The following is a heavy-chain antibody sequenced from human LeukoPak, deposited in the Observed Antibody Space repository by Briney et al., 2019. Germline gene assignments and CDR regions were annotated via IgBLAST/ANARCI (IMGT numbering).Heavy chain of an antibody. CDR2: ISSSSSYI. CDR3: ARVITMIRGVIDY. CDR1: GFTVSSNY. V-gene: IGHV3-21*01. J-gene: IGHJ4*02. Sequence: GGSLRLSCAASGFTVSSNYMSWVRQAPGKGLEWVSSISSSSSYIYYADSVKGRFTISRDNAKNSLYLQMNSLRAEDTAVYYCARVITMIRGVIDYWGQGTLVTVSS. D-gene: IGHD3-10*01.